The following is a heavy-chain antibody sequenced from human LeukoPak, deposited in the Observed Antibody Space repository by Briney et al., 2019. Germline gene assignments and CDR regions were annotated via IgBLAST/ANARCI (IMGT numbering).Heavy chain of an antibody. D-gene: IGHD3-22*01. CDR1: GFSFSSYG. CDR2: ISYDGSNK. CDR3: AKDIGSSGTDY. Sequence: GGSLRLSCAASGFSFSSYGMHWVRQAPGKGLEWVAVISYDGSNKYYADSVKGRFTISRDNSKNTLYLQMNSLRAEDTAMYYCAKDIGSSGTDYWGQGTLVTVSS. J-gene: IGHJ4*02. V-gene: IGHV3-30*18.